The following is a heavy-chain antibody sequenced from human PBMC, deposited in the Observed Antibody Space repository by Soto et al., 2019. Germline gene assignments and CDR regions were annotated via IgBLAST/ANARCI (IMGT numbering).Heavy chain of an antibody. CDR1: GYTFTSYY. J-gene: IGHJ6*02. D-gene: IGHD6-13*01. Sequence: ASVKVSCKASGYTFTSYYMHWVRQAPGQGLEWMGIINPSGGSTSYAQKFQGRVTMTRDTSTSTVYMELSSLRSEDTAVYYCAGWEQQLDPFAYYYGMDVWGQGTTVTVSS. CDR2: INPSGGST. V-gene: IGHV1-46*01. CDR3: AGWEQQLDPFAYYYGMDV.